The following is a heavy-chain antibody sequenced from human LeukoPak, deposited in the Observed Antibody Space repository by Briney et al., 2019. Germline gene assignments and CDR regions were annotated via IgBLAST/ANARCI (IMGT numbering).Heavy chain of an antibody. Sequence: ASVKVSCKASGYTFITYGITWVRQAPGQGLEWMGWISAYNGNTNYAQKFQGRVTMTRDTSISTAYMELSRLRSDDTAVYYCARLGSNNMAVAGTGGGGAFDIWGQGTMVTVSS. CDR1: GYTFITYG. CDR3: ARLGSNNMAVAGTGGGGAFDI. J-gene: IGHJ3*02. V-gene: IGHV1-18*01. D-gene: IGHD6-19*01. CDR2: ISAYNGNT.